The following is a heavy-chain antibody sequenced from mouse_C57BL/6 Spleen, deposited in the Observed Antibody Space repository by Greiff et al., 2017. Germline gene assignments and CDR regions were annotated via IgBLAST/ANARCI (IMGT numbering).Heavy chain of an antibody. D-gene: IGHD5-1*01. CDR2: FYPGRGSI. J-gene: IGHJ2*01. CDR1: GYTFTEYT. Sequence: VQLQQSGAELVKPGASVKLSCKASGYTFTEYTIHWVQQRSGQGLEWSGWFYPGRGSIKYNEKFKDKVPLTAAKSSSTVYMERSRLTAGYSTVYFCAIHEDGNEYYYFDYWGQGTTLTGSS. CDR3: AIHEDGNEYYYFDY. V-gene: IGHV1-62-2*01.